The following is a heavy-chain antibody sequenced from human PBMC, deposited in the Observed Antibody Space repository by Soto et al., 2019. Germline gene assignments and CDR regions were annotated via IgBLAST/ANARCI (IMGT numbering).Heavy chain of an antibody. CDR1: EFTFSNYG. V-gene: IGHV3-33*01. D-gene: IGHD3-10*01. J-gene: IGHJ6*01. CDR2: ILNDGSNR. CDR3: ARDDEYSGNGMDV. Sequence: QVQLVESGGGVVQPGRSLRLFCAASEFTFSNYGMHWVRQAPGKGLEWVAVILNDGSNRYHADSVKDRITISRDNSKNTLYLQMNSLRAEDTAVYYCARDDEYSGNGMDVWGQGTTVTVSP.